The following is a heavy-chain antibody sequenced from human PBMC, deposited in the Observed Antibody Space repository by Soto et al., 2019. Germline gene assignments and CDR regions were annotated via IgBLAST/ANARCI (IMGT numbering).Heavy chain of an antibody. CDR2: IYWDDDK. V-gene: IGHV2-5*02. CDR3: AHTGRGYHHFEY. D-gene: IGHD3-16*02. Sequence: SFPTLGNPTRTLTLTCTFSGCSLITRGVCVGCILQPTGKALEWLALIYWDDDKRYSPSLNSRLTITKDTSKNHVVLTVTNMDPVDTATYYCAHTGRGYHHFEYWGQGTLVTVSS. CDR1: GCSLITRGVC. J-gene: IGHJ4*02.